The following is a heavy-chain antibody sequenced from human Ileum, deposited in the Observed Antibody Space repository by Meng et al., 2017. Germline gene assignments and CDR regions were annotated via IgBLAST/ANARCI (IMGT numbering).Heavy chain of an antibody. D-gene: IGHD5-18*01. CDR1: GFSLTSIDMG. CDR2: IYWNDDK. CDR3: AHRTLSDGYVDF. Sequence: SGPTLVKPAQTLTLTCSFSGFSLTSIDMGVGWIRQPPGQAPEWLVLIYWNDDKDFSPSLKSRLTITKDASKDQVVLTMTNMYPVDTATYFCAHRTLSDGYVDFWGQGMQVTVSS. J-gene: IGHJ4*02. V-gene: IGHV2-5*01.